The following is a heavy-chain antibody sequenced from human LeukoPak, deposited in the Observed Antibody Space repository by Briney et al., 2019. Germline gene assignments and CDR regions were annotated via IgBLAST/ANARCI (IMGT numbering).Heavy chain of an antibody. CDR1: GFTFSSYW. Sequence: GGSLRLSCAASGFTFSSYWMSWVRQAPGKGLEWVANIKQDGSEKYYVDSVKGRFTISRVNVKNSLYLQMNSLRAEDTAVYYCARLPDDYGDYKYFQHWGQGTLVTVSS. J-gene: IGHJ1*01. CDR3: ARLPDDYGDYKYFQH. V-gene: IGHV3-7*01. D-gene: IGHD4-17*01. CDR2: IKQDGSEK.